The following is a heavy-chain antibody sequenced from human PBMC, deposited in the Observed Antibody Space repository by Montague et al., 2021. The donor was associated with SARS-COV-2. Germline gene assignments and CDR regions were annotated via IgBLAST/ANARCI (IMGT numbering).Heavy chain of an antibody. D-gene: IGHD5-12*01. J-gene: IGHJ4*02. Sequence: SETLSLTCAVYGASSSNYYWSWIRQSPGKGLEWVGEINHSGYTDYNPSLESRLTISLDSSKKQFSLKMTSVTAAATAIYYCASAPRYSFGFWAYWGQGTLVSVSS. V-gene: IGHV4-34*01. CDR3: ASAPRYSFGFWAY. CDR2: INHSGYT. CDR1: GASSSNYY.